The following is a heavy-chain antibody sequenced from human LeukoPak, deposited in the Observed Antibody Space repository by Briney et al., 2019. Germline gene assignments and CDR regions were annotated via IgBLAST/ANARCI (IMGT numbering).Heavy chain of an antibody. D-gene: IGHD6-6*01. V-gene: IGHV5-51*01. J-gene: IGHJ3*02. Sequence: GESPKISCKGSGYSFTSYWIGWVRQMPGKGLGWMGIIYPRDSDTRYSPYFQGQVTISAHKSISTAYLQWSSLQASDTAMYYCARDPRSSSWNDAFDIWGQGTMVTVSS. CDR1: GYSFTSYW. CDR3: ARDPRSSSWNDAFDI. CDR2: IYPRDSDT.